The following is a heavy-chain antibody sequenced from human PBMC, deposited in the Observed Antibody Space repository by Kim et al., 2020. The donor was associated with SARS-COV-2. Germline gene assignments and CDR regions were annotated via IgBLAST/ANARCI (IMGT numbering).Heavy chain of an antibody. CDR1: GFTFSSYS. CDR3: ARVALRSGWPGRGYYYYYYGMDV. Sequence: GGSLRLSCAASGFTFSSYSMNWVRQAPGKGLEWVSSISSSSSYIYYADSVKGRFTISRDNAKNSLYLQMNSLRAEDTAVYYCARVALRSGWPGRGYYYYYYGMDVWGQGTTVTVSS. D-gene: IGHD6-19*01. CDR2: ISSSSSYI. V-gene: IGHV3-21*01. J-gene: IGHJ6*02.